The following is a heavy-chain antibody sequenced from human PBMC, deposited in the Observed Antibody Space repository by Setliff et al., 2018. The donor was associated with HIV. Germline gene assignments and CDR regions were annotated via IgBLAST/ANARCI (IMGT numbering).Heavy chain of an antibody. CDR3: ARQAHPRGYYGSAGLFDY. CDR1: GFTFTTYP. D-gene: IGHD3-22*01. J-gene: IGHJ4*02. CDR2: ISGSGAST. Sequence: GGSLRLSCVASGFTFTTYPMSWVRQAPGKGLEWVSVISGSGASTFYADSVKGRFTISRDTSKNTLHLHMNSLRAEDTAVYYCARQAHPRGYYGSAGLFDYWGQGTPVTVSS. V-gene: IGHV3-23*01.